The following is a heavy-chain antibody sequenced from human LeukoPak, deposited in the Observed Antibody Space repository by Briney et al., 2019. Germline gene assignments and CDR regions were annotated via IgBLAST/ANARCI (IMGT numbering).Heavy chain of an antibody. Sequence: PSETLSLTCTVSGGSISSYYWSWIRQPPGKGLEWIGYIYYSGSTNYNPSLKSRVTISVDTSKNQFSLKLSSVTAADTAVYYCARVGRDSSSSGYYFDYWGQGTLVTVSS. CDR3: ARVGRDSSSSGYYFDY. J-gene: IGHJ4*02. V-gene: IGHV4-59*01. D-gene: IGHD6-6*01. CDR2: IYYSGST. CDR1: GGSISSYY.